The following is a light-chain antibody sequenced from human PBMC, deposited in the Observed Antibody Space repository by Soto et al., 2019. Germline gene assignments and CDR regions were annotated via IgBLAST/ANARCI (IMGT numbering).Light chain of an antibody. Sequence: QPVLTQPPSVSGAPGQRVTISCTGSSSNIGTGYDVQWYQQLPGTAPKLLIYYNNNRPSGVPDRFSASKSGTSASLAITGLQAEDEADYYCQSYDTSLGSCIFGGGTKLTVL. CDR2: YNN. V-gene: IGLV1-40*01. CDR1: SSNIGTGYD. CDR3: QSYDTSLGSCI. J-gene: IGLJ2*01.